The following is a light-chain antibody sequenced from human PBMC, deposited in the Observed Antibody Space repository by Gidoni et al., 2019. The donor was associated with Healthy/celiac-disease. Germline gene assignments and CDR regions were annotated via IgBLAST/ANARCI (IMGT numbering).Light chain of an antibody. J-gene: IGKJ3*01. CDR3: QKYNSAPPLFT. V-gene: IGKV1-27*01. Sequence: DIQMTPSPSSLSASVGDRITIHCRASHGIINYLAWYQQKPGKVPTRLLYAASTLQSGVPSRFSGSGSGTDFTLTISSLQPEDVATYYCQKYNSAPPLFTFGPGTKVNIK. CDR2: AAS. CDR1: HGIINY.